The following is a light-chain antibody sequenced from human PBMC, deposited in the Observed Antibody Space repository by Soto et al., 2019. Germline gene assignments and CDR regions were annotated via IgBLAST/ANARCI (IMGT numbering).Light chain of an antibody. Sequence: QSALTQPPSASGSPGQSVTISCTGTSSDVGAYNYVSWYQRHPGKAPKLMIYEVNTRPSGVPGRFSGSKSGNTASLTVSGLQAEDEADYYCSSYAGKNNLYVFGTGTKVTVL. CDR1: SSDVGAYNY. J-gene: IGLJ1*01. CDR2: EVN. V-gene: IGLV2-8*01. CDR3: SSYAGKNNLYV.